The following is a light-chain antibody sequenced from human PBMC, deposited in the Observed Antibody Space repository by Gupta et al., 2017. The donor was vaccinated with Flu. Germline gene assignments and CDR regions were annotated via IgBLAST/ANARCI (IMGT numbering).Light chain of an antibody. CDR2: GNT. CDR3: QSYDSSLSGYV. Sequence: QSVLTQPPSVSGAPGQRVTIPCTGSSSNIGAGYNVQWYQQLPGTAPKLLIYGNTNRPSGVPDRFSGSKSGTAASPAITSASLAITGLQAEDEAEDDCQSYDSSLSGYVFGTGTKVTVL. CDR1: SSNIGAGYN. J-gene: IGLJ1*01. V-gene: IGLV1-40*01.